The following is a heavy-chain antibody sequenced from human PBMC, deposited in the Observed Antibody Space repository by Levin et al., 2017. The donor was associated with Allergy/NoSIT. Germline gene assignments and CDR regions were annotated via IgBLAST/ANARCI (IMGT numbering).Heavy chain of an antibody. CDR1: GFIFTNYD. V-gene: IGHV3-13*04. Sequence: LSLTCAASGFIFTNYDMHWVRQRIGEGLEWVSAIGVTGDTYYPDSVKGRFTMSRENAKGSLYLQMNSLREGDTAVYYCARAPASGLHGLLDSWGQGTLVTVSS. CDR3: ARAPASGLHGLLDS. J-gene: IGHJ4*02. D-gene: IGHD3-3*01. CDR2: IGVTGDT.